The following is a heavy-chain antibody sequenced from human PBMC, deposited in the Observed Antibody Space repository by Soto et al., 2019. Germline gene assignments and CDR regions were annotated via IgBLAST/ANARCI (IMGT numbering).Heavy chain of an antibody. V-gene: IGHV1-69*01. Sequence: QVQLVQSGAEVKKPGSSVKVSCKASGGTFSSYAINWVRQAPGHGLEWMGGIIPIFGKPNYAQRFQGRVTITADESTSTAHMKLSSLRSEDTAVYYCARNNLQRGDYYHGIDVWGQGTTVTVSS. CDR2: IIPIFGKP. D-gene: IGHD1-1*01. CDR3: ARNNLQRGDYYHGIDV. J-gene: IGHJ6*02. CDR1: GGTFSSYA.